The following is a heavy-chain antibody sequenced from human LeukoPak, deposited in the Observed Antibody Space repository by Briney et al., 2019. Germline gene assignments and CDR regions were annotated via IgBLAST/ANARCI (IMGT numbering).Heavy chain of an antibody. Sequence: EASVKVSCKASGYTFSNYGFSWVRQAPGQGLEWIGWISAYNGNTKSVQKLQGRVTMTTDTSTGTAYLDVRSLTSDDTAVYYCARDHSNWNYAPDFWGQGTLVIVSS. D-gene: IGHD1-7*01. CDR1: GYTFSNYG. V-gene: IGHV1-18*01. CDR3: ARDHSNWNYAPDF. CDR2: ISAYNGNT. J-gene: IGHJ4*02.